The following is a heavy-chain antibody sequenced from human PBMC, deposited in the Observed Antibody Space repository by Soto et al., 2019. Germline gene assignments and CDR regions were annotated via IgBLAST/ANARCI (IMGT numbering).Heavy chain of an antibody. CDR3: AKGMTTRAKRNLYGMDV. D-gene: IGHD4-17*01. J-gene: IGHJ6*02. V-gene: IGHV3-30*18. CDR1: GFTFSSYG. Sequence: GGSLRVSCAASGFTFSSYGMHWVRQAPGKGLEWVAVISYDGSNKYYADSVKGRFTISRDNSKNTLYLQMNSLRAEDTAVYYCAKGMTTRAKRNLYGMDVWGQATTVTVSS. CDR2: ISYDGSNK.